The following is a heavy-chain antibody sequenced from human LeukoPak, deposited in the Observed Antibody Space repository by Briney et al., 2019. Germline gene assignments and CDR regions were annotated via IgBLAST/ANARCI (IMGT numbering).Heavy chain of an antibody. Sequence: ASVKVSCKASVYTFTSYGISWVRQAPGQRLEWMGWISAYNGNTNYAQKLQGRVTMTTDTSTSTAYMELRSLRSDDTAVYYCARDRSSGGIYYYYYMDVWGKGTTVTVSS. J-gene: IGHJ6*03. CDR1: VYTFTSYG. CDR2: ISAYNGNT. D-gene: IGHD1-14*01. V-gene: IGHV1-18*01. CDR3: ARDRSSGGIYYYYYMDV.